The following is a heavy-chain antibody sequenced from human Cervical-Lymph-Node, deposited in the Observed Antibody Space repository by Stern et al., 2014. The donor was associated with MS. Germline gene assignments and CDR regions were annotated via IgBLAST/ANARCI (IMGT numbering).Heavy chain of an antibody. D-gene: IGHD3-22*01. CDR1: GFTFSSYS. J-gene: IGHJ6*02. CDR3: AREEYYYDSSGYSV. CDR2: ISSSSSYI. Sequence: EVQLVESGGGLVKPGGSLRLSCAASGFTFSSYSMNWVRQAPGQGLEWVSSISSSSSYIYYADSVKGRFTISRDNAKNSLYLQMNSLRAEDTAVYYCAREEYYYDSSGYSVWGQGTTVTVSS. V-gene: IGHV3-21*01.